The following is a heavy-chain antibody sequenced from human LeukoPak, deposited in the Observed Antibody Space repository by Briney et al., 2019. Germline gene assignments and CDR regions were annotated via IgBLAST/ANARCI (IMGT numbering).Heavy chain of an antibody. V-gene: IGHV3-23*01. J-gene: IGHJ4*02. CDR2: ISGSGGST. D-gene: IGHD4-17*01. Sequence: RGSLRLSCAASGFTFTSYAMSWVRQAPGKGLEWVSAISGSGGSTYYADSVKGRFTISRDNSKNTLYLQMNSLRGEDTAVYYCAKDYGDYFGIFDFWGQGTLVTVSS. CDR1: GFTFTSYA. CDR3: AKDYGDYFGIFDF.